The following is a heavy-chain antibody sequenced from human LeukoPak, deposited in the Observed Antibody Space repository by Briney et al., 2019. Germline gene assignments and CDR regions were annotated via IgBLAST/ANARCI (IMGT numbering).Heavy chain of an antibody. V-gene: IGHV4-34*01. J-gene: IGHJ4*02. CDR1: GGSISSYY. CDR3: AREASCGGDCTLGYYFDY. CDR2: INHSGNT. D-gene: IGHD2-21*02. Sequence: SETLSLTCTVSGGSISSYYWSWIRQPPGKGLEWIGEINHSGNTNYNPSLKSRVTISVDTSKNQFSLKLSSVTAADTAVYYCAREASCGGDCTLGYYFDYWGQGTLVTVSS.